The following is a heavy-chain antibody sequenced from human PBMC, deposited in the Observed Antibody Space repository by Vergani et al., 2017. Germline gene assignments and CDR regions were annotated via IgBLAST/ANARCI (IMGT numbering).Heavy chain of an antibody. CDR2: ISFDGTNE. CDR1: GFTLNRHA. J-gene: IGHJ2*01. CDR3: VRLPRGPWNFDL. V-gene: IGHV3-30-3*01. Sequence: VQLLQSGGGVIQPGGSVRLSCAASGFTLNRHAMYWVRQAPGKGLEWVVGISFDGTNEYYPDLVKGRFTISRDIAKNTLYLQVRSLRLEDTGVYYCVRLPRGPWNFDLWGRGTLITVSS.